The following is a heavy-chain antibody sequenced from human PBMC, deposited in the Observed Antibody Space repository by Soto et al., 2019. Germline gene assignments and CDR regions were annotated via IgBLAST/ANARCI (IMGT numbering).Heavy chain of an antibody. J-gene: IGHJ3*01. CDR3: ARWNVAGSTIDDFDL. CDR2: IWYHGNKE. D-gene: IGHD5-12*01. CDR1: GFTFSRYG. V-gene: IGHV3-33*01. Sequence: QEQLVESGGGVVQPGRSLRLSCAASGFTFSRYGMHWIRQAPGKGLEWVAVIWYHGNKENYADSVRGRFTISRDNSKNTVYLQMDSLRVEDTDVYYCARWNVAGSTIDDFDLWGQGTLVTVSS.